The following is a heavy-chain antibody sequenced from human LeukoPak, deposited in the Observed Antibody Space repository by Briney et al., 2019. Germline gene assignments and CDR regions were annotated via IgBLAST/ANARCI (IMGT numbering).Heavy chain of an antibody. D-gene: IGHD2-15*01. V-gene: IGHV3-21*01. CDR3: ASVGYCSGGSCYDFDY. J-gene: IGHJ4*02. CDR2: ISSSSSYI. CDR1: GFTFSSYS. Sequence: GGSLRLSCAASGFTFSSYSMNWVRQAPGKELEWVSSISSSSSYIYYADSVKGRFTISRDNAKNSLYLQMNSLRAEDTAVYYCASVGYCSGGSCYDFDYWGQGTLVTVSS.